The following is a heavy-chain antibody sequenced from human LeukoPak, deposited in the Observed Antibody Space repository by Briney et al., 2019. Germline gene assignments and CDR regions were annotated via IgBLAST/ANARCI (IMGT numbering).Heavy chain of an antibody. J-gene: IGHJ4*02. Sequence: GGSLRLSCAASGFTFSSYSMNWVRQAPGKGLEWGSYISSSSSTIYYADSVKGRFTISRDNAKNSLYLQMNSLRAEDTAVYYCARDDEYYCSSTSCLTKPFDYWGQGTLVTVSS. V-gene: IGHV3-48*01. D-gene: IGHD2-2*01. CDR3: ARDDEYYCSSTSCLTKPFDY. CDR2: ISSSSSTI. CDR1: GFTFSSYS.